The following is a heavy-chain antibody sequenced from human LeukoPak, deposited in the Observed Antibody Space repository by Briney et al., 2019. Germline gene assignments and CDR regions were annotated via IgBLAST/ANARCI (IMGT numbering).Heavy chain of an antibody. CDR3: AREVYPYYYFDY. V-gene: IGHV3-21*01. CDR2: ISSSSSYI. D-gene: IGHD3-16*01. J-gene: IGHJ4*02. Sequence: GGPLRLSCAASGFTFSSYSMNWVRQAPGKGLEWVSSISSSSSYIYYADSVKGRFTISRDNAKNSLYLQMNSLRAEDTAVYYCAREVYPYYYFDYWGQGTLVTVSS. CDR1: GFTFSSYS.